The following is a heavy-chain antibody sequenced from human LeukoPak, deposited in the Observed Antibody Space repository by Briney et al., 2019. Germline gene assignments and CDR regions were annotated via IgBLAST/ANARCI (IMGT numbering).Heavy chain of an antibody. D-gene: IGHD6-6*01. CDR1: GFTFTSYS. Sequence: KPGESLRLSCAASGFTFTSYSMNWVRQAPRKGLEWVSSIDYTTTYIYSADWVKGRFTISRDNAKNPLYLQMNSLRAEDTAVYYCARDPGAARPIDYWGQGTLVTVSS. CDR3: ARDPGAARPIDY. J-gene: IGHJ4*02. CDR2: IDYTTTYI. V-gene: IGHV3-21*01.